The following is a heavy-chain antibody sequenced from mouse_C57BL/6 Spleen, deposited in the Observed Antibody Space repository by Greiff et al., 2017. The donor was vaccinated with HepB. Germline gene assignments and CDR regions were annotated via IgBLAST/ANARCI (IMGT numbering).Heavy chain of an antibody. CDR3: AMEGGLRTWFAY. D-gene: IGHD2-4*01. Sequence: VQLQQSGPELVKPGASVKISCKASGYAFSSSWMNWVKQRPGKGLEWIGRIYPGDGDTNYNGKFKGKATLTADKSSSTAYMQLSSLTSGDSAVYFCAMEGGLRTWFAYWGQGTLVTVSA. CDR2: IYPGDGDT. J-gene: IGHJ3*01. CDR1: GYAFSSSW. V-gene: IGHV1-82*01.